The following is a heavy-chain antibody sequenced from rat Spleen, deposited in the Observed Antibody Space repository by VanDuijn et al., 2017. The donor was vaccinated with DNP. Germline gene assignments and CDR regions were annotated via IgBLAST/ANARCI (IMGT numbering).Heavy chain of an antibody. D-gene: IGHD1-4*01. CDR3: ARGRYNRYYFDY. V-gene: IGHV3-3*01. Sequence: EVQLQESGPGLVKPSQSLSLTCSVTGYSITSSYRWNWIRKFPGNKLAWMGYIDTAGSTNYNPSLKHRVSITRDTSKNQFFLQVNSVTTEDTATYYCARGRYNRYYFDYWGQGVMVTVSS. CDR1: GYSITSSYR. CDR2: IDTAGST. J-gene: IGHJ2*01.